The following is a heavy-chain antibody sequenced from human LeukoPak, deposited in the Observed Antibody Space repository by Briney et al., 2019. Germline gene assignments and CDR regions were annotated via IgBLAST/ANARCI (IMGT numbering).Heavy chain of an antibody. V-gene: IGHV4-38-2*02. CDR2: IYHSGST. CDR1: GYSISSGYY. J-gene: IGHJ5*02. D-gene: IGHD6-13*01. CDR3: ARKTAAGTNWFDP. Sequence: SETLSLTCTVSGYSISSGYYWGWIRQPPRKGLEWIGSIYHSGSTHYNPSLKSRVTISVDTSKNQFSLKLSSVTAADTAVYYCARKTAAGTNWFDPWGQGTLVTVSS.